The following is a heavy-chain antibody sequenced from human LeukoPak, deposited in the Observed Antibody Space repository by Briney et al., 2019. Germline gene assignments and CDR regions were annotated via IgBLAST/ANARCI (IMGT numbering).Heavy chain of an antibody. Sequence: GASVKVSCKVSGYTLTELSMHWVRQAPGKGLEWMGWISAYNGNTNYAQKLQGRVTMTTDTSTSTAYMELSSLRSEDTAVYYCARDLIVVVPAAMESGLGFDPWGQGTLVTVSS. V-gene: IGHV1-18*01. CDR1: GYTLTELS. CDR3: ARDLIVVVPAAMESGLGFDP. CDR2: ISAYNGNT. J-gene: IGHJ5*02. D-gene: IGHD2-2*01.